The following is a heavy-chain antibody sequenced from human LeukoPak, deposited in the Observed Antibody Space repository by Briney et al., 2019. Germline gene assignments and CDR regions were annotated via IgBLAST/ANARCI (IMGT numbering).Heavy chain of an antibody. Sequence: PSETLSLTCTVSGGPISSYSWSWIRQPPGKGLEWIGYISYSGSTNCNPSLKSRVTISVDTSKNQFSLRLSSVTAADTAVYYCVRHKDPGSYYYYYGMDVWGQGTTVTVSS. CDR3: VRHKDPGSYYYYYGMDV. J-gene: IGHJ6*02. CDR2: ISYSGST. CDR1: GGPISSYS. V-gene: IGHV4-59*08.